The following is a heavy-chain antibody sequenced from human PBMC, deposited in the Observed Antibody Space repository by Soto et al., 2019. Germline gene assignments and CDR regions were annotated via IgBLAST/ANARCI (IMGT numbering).Heavy chain of an antibody. CDR1: GFTFSSYS. D-gene: IGHD3-3*01. CDR2: ISSSSSTI. J-gene: IGHJ5*02. CDR3: ARESRFLEWLSLNWFDP. Sequence: SLRLSCAASGFTFSSYSMKWVRQAPGKGLEWVSYISSSSSTIYYADSVKGRFTISRDNAKNSLYLQMNSLRDEDTAVYYCARESRFLEWLSLNWFDPWGQGTLVTVSS. V-gene: IGHV3-48*02.